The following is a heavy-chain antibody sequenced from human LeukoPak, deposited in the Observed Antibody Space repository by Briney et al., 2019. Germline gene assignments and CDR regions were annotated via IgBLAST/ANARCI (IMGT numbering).Heavy chain of an antibody. V-gene: IGHV1-18*01. CDR2: ISAYNGNT. Sequence: GASVKVSCKASGYTFTSYGISWVRQAPGQGLEWMGWISAYNGNTNYAQKLQGRVTMTTDTSTSTAYMELRRLRSDDTAVYYCARIDSGSYYVSPDDAFDIWGQGTMVTVSS. CDR3: ARIDSGSYYVSPDDAFDI. D-gene: IGHD1-26*01. CDR1: GYTFTSYG. J-gene: IGHJ3*02.